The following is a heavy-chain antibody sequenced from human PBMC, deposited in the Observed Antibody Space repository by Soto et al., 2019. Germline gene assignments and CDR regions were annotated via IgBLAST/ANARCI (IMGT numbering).Heavy chain of an antibody. CDR3: ASKEVVPAARTEYYYYGMDV. D-gene: IGHD2-2*01. Sequence: QVQLVQSGAEVKKPGSSVKVSCKASGGTFSSYAISWVRQAPGQGLEWMGGIIPIFGTANYAQKFQGRVTITAHESTSTAYMELSSLRSEDTAVYYCASKEVVPAARTEYYYYGMDVWGQGTTVTVSS. CDR2: IIPIFGTA. CDR1: GGTFSSYA. J-gene: IGHJ6*02. V-gene: IGHV1-69*01.